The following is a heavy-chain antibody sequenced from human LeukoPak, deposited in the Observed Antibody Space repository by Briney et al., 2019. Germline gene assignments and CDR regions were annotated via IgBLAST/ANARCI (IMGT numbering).Heavy chain of an antibody. CDR3: ARSHSGSYLQNWFDP. Sequence: ASVKVSYKASGYTFTSYDINWVRQATGQGLEWMGWMNPNSGNTGYAQKFQGRVTITRNTSISTAYMELSSLRSEDTAVYYCARSHSGSYLQNWFDPWGQGTLVTVSS. J-gene: IGHJ5*02. D-gene: IGHD1-26*01. V-gene: IGHV1-8*03. CDR1: GYTFTSYD. CDR2: MNPNSGNT.